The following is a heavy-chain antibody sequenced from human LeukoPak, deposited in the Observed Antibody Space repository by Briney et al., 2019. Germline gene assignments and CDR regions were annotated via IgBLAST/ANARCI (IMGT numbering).Heavy chain of an antibody. V-gene: IGHV1-69*06. Sequence: SSVKVSCKASGGTFTSYAISWVRQAPGQGLEWMGGIIPIFGTANYAQKFQGRVTITADKSTSTAYMELSSLRSEDTAVYYCARRGFGDNSDYWGQGTLVTVSS. CDR1: GGTFTSYA. D-gene: IGHD3-10*01. CDR3: ARRGFGDNSDY. CDR2: IIPIFGTA. J-gene: IGHJ4*02.